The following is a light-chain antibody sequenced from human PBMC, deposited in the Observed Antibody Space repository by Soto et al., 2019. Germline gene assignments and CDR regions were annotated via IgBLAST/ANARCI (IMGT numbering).Light chain of an antibody. Sequence: ALTQPASVSGSPGQSITISCTGTSSDVGGYNYVSWYQQHPGKAPKLMIYNINNRPSGVSYRFSGSKSGNTASLTISRLQTEDEADYYCLSHITSSTYVFATGTNVTAL. V-gene: IGLV2-14*03. CDR2: NIN. CDR1: SSDVGGYNY. J-gene: IGLJ1*01. CDR3: LSHITSSTYV.